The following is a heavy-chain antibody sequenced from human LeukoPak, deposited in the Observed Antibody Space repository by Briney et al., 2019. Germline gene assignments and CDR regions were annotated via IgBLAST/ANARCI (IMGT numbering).Heavy chain of an antibody. Sequence: SETLSLTCTVSGGSISSSSDDWGWIRQPPGKGLEWIGSIYYSGSTYYNPSLKSRVTISVDTSRNQFSLELSSVTAADTAVYYCARYPDYGGNRGWGQGTLVTVSS. CDR1: GGSISSSSDD. D-gene: IGHD4-23*01. J-gene: IGHJ4*02. CDR3: ARYPDYGGNRG. V-gene: IGHV4-39*01. CDR2: IYYSGST.